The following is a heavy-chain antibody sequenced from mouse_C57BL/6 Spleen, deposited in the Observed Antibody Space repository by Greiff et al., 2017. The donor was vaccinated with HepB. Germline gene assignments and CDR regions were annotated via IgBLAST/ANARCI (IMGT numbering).Heavy chain of an antibody. Sequence: VQLQQSGAELVRPGTSVKVSCKASGYAFTNYLIEWVKQRPGQGLEWIGVINPGSGGTNYNEKFKGKATLTADKSYSTAYMQLSSLTSEDSAVYFCARALVTTVVATKGCDNWGQGTTLTVSS. D-gene: IGHD1-1*01. CDR1: GYAFTNYL. J-gene: IGHJ2*01. V-gene: IGHV1-54*01. CDR3: ARALVTTVVATKGCDN. CDR2: INPGSGGT.